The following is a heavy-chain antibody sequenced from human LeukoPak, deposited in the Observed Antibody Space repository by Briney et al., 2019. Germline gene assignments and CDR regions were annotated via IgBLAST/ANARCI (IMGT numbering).Heavy chain of an antibody. D-gene: IGHD4-11*01. V-gene: IGHV3-23*01. J-gene: IGHJ4*02. CDR1: GFTFSNYG. CDR3: AKERSPVTDPYFDY. Sequence: GGSLRLSCVGSGFTFSNYGMSWVRQAPGKGLEWVSAISGSGGSTYYADSVRGRFTISRDNSKNTLYLQMNSLRAEDTAVYYCAKERSPVTDPYFDYWGQGTLVTVSS. CDR2: ISGSGGST.